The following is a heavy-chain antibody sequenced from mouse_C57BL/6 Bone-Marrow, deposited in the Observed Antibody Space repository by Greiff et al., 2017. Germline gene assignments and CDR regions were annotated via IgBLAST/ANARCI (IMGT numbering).Heavy chain of an antibody. CDR3: TTELYYRKKYYAMDY. J-gene: IGHJ4*01. Sequence: EVQLQQSGAELVRPGASVKLSCTASGFNIKDDYMHWVKQRPEQGLEWIGWIDPANGDTEYASKFQGKATITADTSSNTAYLQISSLTSEDTAVYYCTTELYYRKKYYAMDYWGQGTSVTVSA. CDR1: GFNIKDDY. CDR2: IDPANGDT. D-gene: IGHD2-14*01. V-gene: IGHV14-4*01.